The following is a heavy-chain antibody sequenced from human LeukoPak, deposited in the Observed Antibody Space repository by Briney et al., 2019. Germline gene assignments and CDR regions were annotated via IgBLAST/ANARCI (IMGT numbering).Heavy chain of an antibody. CDR2: ISSSSSTI. V-gene: IGHV3-48*02. D-gene: IGHD3-22*01. CDR3: ARDILAYYYDSSGYGPFDY. CDR1: GFTFSSYS. J-gene: IGHJ4*02. Sequence: GGSLRLSCAASGFTFSSYSMNWVRQAPGKGLEWVSYISSSSSTIYYADSVKGRFTISRDNAKNSLYLQMNSLRDEDTAVYYCARDILAYYYDSSGYGPFDYWGQGTLVTVSS.